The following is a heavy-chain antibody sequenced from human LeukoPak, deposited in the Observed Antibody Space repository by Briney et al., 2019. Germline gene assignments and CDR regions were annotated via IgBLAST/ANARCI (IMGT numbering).Heavy chain of an antibody. Sequence: PSETLSLTCTVSGGSISTSSYSWGWIRQPPGKGLEWIGSIYYSGSTYYHPSLKSRVTISVDTSKNQFSLKLSSVTAAETSMYYCARQNYGDYAHLDYWGQGTVVSVSS. J-gene: IGHJ4*02. CDR3: ARQNYGDYAHLDY. D-gene: IGHD4-17*01. V-gene: IGHV4-39*01. CDR2: IYYSGST. CDR1: GGSISTSSYS.